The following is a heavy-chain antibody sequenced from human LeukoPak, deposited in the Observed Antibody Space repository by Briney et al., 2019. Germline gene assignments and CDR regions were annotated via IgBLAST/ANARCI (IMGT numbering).Heavy chain of an antibody. V-gene: IGHV1-69*13. D-gene: IGHD3-10*01. CDR2: LIPIFGTA. CDR1: GGTFSSYA. CDR3: ARGGAEGRMVYYYGMDV. Sequence: ASVKVSCKASGGTFSSYAINWVRQAPGQGLEWMGGLIPIFGTANYAQKFQGRVTITADESTSTAYMELSSLRSEDTAVYYCARGGAEGRMVYYYGMDVWGQGTTVTVSS. J-gene: IGHJ6*02.